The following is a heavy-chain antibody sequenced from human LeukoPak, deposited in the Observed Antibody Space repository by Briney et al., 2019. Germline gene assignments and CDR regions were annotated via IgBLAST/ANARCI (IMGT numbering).Heavy chain of an antibody. CDR3: ARERAYYYESSGYREIYNWFHP. D-gene: IGHD3-22*01. CDR1: GGSMTNLY. Sequence: PSETLSLTCSVSGGSMTNLYWTWIRQPPGKGLEWIGDIYDSGSTRYNTSLESRVTISVDTSKNQFSLKLSSVTAADTAVYYCARERAYYYESSGYREIYNWFHPWGQGTLVTVSS. J-gene: IGHJ5*02. CDR2: IYDSGST. V-gene: IGHV4-59*01.